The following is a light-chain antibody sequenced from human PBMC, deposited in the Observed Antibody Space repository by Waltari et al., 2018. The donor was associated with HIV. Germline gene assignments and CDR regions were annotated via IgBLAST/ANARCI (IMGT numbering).Light chain of an antibody. V-gene: IGLV1-47*01. CDR2: RNN. CDR1: SSNIGKNF. Sequence: QSGLTQPPSASGTPGQRVTILCSGSSSNIGKNFVYWYQQLPGTAPKLLISRNNRPPSGVPDRFSGSRSSTLASQAISGLRSEYAADYYCAAWHDSLSRRVFGGGTKLTVL. J-gene: IGLJ3*02. CDR3: AAWHDSLSRRV.